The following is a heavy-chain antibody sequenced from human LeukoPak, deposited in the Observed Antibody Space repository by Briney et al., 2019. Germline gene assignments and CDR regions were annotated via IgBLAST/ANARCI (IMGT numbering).Heavy chain of an antibody. CDR1: GFTFSSYA. D-gene: IGHD1-26*01. J-gene: IGHJ3*02. CDR2: ISSNGGST. V-gene: IGHV3-64*01. Sequence: PGGSLRLSCAASGFTFSSYAMHWVRQAPGKGLEYVSAISSNGGSTYYANSVKGRFTISRDNSKNTLYLQMGSLRAEDMAVYYCARDRPDIVGASGHAFDIWGQGTMVTVSS. CDR3: ARDRPDIVGASGHAFDI.